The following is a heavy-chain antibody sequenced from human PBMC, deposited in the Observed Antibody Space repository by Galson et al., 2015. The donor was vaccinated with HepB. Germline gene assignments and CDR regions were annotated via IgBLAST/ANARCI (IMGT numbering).Heavy chain of an antibody. CDR2: INTNTGNP. V-gene: IGHV7-4-1*02. Sequence: SVKVSCKASGYTFTSYAMNWVRQAPGQGLEWMGWINTNTGNPTYAQGFTGRFVFSLDTSVSTAYLQISSLKAEDTAVYYCARDPTVHYSSSWYPNFDYWGQGTLVTVSS. J-gene: IGHJ4*02. D-gene: IGHD6-13*01. CDR3: ARDPTVHYSSSWYPNFDY. CDR1: GYTFTSYA.